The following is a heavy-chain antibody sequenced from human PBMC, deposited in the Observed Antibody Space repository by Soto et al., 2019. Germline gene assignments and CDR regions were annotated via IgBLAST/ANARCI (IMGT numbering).Heavy chain of an antibody. CDR2: IHPGGQII. Sequence: EVRLVESGGGLVQPGGSLRLSCAASGFTFSSSEMYWVRQAPGKGLEWVSHIHPGGQIIFYADSVKGRFTISRDNAKNSVYLQMNNLRAEDTAVYYCARRGSSWGQGTMVTVSS. CDR3: ARRGSS. CDR1: GFTFSSSE. V-gene: IGHV3-48*03. D-gene: IGHD2-2*01. J-gene: IGHJ3*01.